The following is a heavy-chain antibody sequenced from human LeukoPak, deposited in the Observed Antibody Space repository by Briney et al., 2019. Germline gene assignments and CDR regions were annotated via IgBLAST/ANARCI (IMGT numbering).Heavy chain of an antibody. V-gene: IGHV4-4*07. Sequence: PSETLSLTCTVSGASISSSYWSWIRQPAGKGLEWIGRFFTSGTTEYSPSLKSRVTISVDKSENHISLKLTSVTAADTAVYYCAREGGPYRPLDYSGQGTLVTVAS. CDR1: GASISSSY. CDR3: AREGGPYRPLDY. CDR2: FFTSGTT. J-gene: IGHJ4*02.